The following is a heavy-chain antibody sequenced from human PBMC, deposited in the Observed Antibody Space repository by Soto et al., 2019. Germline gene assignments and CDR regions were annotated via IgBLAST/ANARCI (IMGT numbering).Heavy chain of an antibody. CDR2: INPNSGGT. CDR1: GYTFTGYY. V-gene: IGHV1-2*04. CDR3: ARGVKQKRFGELYAFDI. D-gene: IGHD3-10*01. J-gene: IGHJ3*02. Sequence: ASVKVSCKASGYTFTGYYMHWVRQAPGQGLEWMGWINPNSGGTNYAQKFQGWVTMTRDTSISTAYMELSRLRSDDTAVYYCARGVKQKRFGELYAFDIWGQGTMVTVSS.